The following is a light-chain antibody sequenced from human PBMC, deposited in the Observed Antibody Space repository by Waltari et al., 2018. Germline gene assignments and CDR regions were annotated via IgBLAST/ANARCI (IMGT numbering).Light chain of an antibody. Sequence: IVLTQSPASLSPSSGESAIISSRASQSVSSSYLAWYQQKPGQAPTPLIYGASNSATGIPDRFSGSGSGTDVTITIRRLEHEEYAVYYCQQYGSSPPFTFGQGTKLEIK. CDR2: GAS. V-gene: IGKV3-20*01. CDR1: QSVSSSY. CDR3: QQYGSSPPFT. J-gene: IGKJ2*01.